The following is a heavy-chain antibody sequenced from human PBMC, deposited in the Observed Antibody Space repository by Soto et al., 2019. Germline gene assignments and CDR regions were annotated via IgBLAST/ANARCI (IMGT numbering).Heavy chain of an antibody. CDR1: GYTFTSYG. CDR2: ISAYNGNT. D-gene: IGHD2-2*01. CDR3: ARDRPYFYCSSTSCSPTDNWFDP. J-gene: IGHJ5*02. V-gene: IGHV1-18*01. Sequence: ASVKVSCKASGYTFTSYGISWVRQAPGQGLEWMGWISAYNGNTNYAQKLQGRVTMTTDTSTSTAYMELRSLRSDDTAVYYCARDRPYFYCSSTSCSPTDNWFDPWGQGTLVTVSS.